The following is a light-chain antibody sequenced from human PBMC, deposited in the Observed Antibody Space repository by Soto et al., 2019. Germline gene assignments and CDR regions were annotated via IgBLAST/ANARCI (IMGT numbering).Light chain of an antibody. CDR2: ASS. J-gene: IGKJ2*01. Sequence: EVVLTQSPGTLSLSPGERATLSCRASQSISSSYLAWYRHKPGQAPRLLIYASSSRATGIPDRFSAGGSGTDFTLTISRLEPEDFAVYYCHHYGTSPQPFGQGTKLEIK. CDR1: QSISSSY. V-gene: IGKV3-20*01. CDR3: HHYGTSPQP.